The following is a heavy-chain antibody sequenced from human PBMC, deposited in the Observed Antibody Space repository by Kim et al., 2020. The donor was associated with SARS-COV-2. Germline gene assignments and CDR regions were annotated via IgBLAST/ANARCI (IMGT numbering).Heavy chain of an antibody. D-gene: IGHD6-6*01. V-gene: IGHV1-46*01. Sequence: ASVKVSCKASGYTFTSYYMHWVRQAPGQGLEWMGIINPSGGSTSYAQKFQGRVTMTRDTSTSTDYMELSSLRSEDTAVYYCFIRVDIAARQIHFDYWGQGTLVTVSS. CDR1: GYTFTSYY. CDR3: FIRVDIAARQIHFDY. CDR2: INPSGGST. J-gene: IGHJ4*02.